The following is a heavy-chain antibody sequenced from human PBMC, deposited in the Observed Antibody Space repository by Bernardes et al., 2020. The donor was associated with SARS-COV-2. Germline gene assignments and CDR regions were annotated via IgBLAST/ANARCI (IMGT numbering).Heavy chain of an antibody. CDR3: AREVGLRYFDWLPFDY. V-gene: IGHV4-38-2*02. CDR2: IYHSGST. D-gene: IGHD3-9*01. CDR1: GYSISSGYY. Sequence: SETLSLTCVVSGYSISSGYYWGWIRQPPGKGLEWIGSIYHSGSTYYNPSLKSRVTISVDTSKNQFSLKLSSVTAADTAVYYCAREVGLRYFDWLPFDYWGQGTLVTVSS. J-gene: IGHJ4*02.